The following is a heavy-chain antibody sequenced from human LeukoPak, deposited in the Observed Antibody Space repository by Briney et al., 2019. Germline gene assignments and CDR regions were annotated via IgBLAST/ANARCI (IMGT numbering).Heavy chain of an antibody. J-gene: IGHJ5*02. V-gene: IGHV3-23*01. CDR2: ISGSGGGT. CDR1: GFTFSTYA. D-gene: IGHD2-15*01. CDR3: AKNGAVCSGGSCYSAWLDP. Sequence: GGSLRLSCAASGFTFSTYAMSWVRQAPGKGLEWVSIISGSGGGTYYADSVKGRFTISRDNSKNTLYLQMNSLRPEDTAVYYCAKNGAVCSGGSCYSAWLDPWGQGTLFTVSS.